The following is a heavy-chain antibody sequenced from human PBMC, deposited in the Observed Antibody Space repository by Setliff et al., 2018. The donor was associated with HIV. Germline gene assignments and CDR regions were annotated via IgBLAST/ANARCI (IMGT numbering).Heavy chain of an antibody. J-gene: IGHJ4*02. V-gene: IGHV3-23*01. D-gene: IGHD2-21*01. CDR2: INGGGDT. CDR3: AKKIPGNHPFDH. Sequence: PGGSLRLSCAASGFSFSSYWMHWVRQAPGKGLVWVSRINGGGDTYFADSVKGRFTLSRDNSKNTLYLQMNSLRAEDTAVYYCAKKIPGNHPFDHWGQGSLVTVSS. CDR1: GFSFSSYW.